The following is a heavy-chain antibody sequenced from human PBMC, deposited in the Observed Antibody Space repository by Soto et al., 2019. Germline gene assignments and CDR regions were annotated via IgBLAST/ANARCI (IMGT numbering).Heavy chain of an antibody. Sequence: PGGSLRLSCAASGFTFSSYGMHWVRQAPGKGLEWVTVISHDGSNKYYADSVKGRFTISRDNSKNTLYLQMNSLRTEDTAVYYCAKGRYDSSGYLFDYWGQGTLVTVSS. CDR2: ISHDGSNK. CDR1: GFTFSSYG. D-gene: IGHD3-22*01. V-gene: IGHV3-30*18. CDR3: AKGRYDSSGYLFDY. J-gene: IGHJ4*02.